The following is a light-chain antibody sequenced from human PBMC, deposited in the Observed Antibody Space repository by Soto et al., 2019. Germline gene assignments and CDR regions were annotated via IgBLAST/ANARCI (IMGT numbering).Light chain of an antibody. V-gene: IGKV3-11*01. CDR3: QQSYNIQALT. J-gene: IGKJ4*01. CDR1: QSVSSK. Sequence: EIVLTQSPATLSLSPGGRASLSFRASQSVSSKLAWYQQKPGQAPRLLIYDASNRATDIPARFSGSGSGTNFTLTINSLQPEDYATYYCQQSYNIQALTFGGGTKVDIK. CDR2: DAS.